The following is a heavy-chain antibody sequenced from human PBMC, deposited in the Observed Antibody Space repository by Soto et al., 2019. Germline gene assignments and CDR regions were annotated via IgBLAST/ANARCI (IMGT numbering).Heavy chain of an antibody. CDR3: AKDIKGAAAGISDY. CDR1: GFTFDDYT. V-gene: IGHV3-43*01. J-gene: IGHJ4*02. CDR2: ISWDGGST. D-gene: IGHD6-13*01. Sequence: GGSLRLSCAASGFTFDDYTMHWVRQAPGKGLEWVSLISWDGGSTYYADSVKGRFTISRDNSKNSLYLQINSLRTEDTALYYCAKDIKGAAAGISDYWGQGTLVTVSS.